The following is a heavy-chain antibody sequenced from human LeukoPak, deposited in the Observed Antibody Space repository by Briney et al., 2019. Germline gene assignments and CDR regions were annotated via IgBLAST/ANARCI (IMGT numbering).Heavy chain of an antibody. CDR1: GFTFSSYS. D-gene: IGHD2-15*01. J-gene: IGHJ4*02. CDR2: ISSSSSYI. CDR3: ARDGGYCSGGSCYNLDY. Sequence: GGSLRLSCAASGFTFSSYSMNWVRQAPGKGLEWVSSISSSSSYIYYADSVKGRFTISRDNAKNSLYLQMNSLRAEDTAVYYCARDGGYCSGGSCYNLDYWGQGTWSPSPQ. V-gene: IGHV3-21*01.